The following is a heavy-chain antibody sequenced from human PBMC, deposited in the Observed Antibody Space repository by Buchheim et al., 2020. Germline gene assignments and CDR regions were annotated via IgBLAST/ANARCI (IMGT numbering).Heavy chain of an antibody. Sequence: QVQLQESGPGLVKPSETLSLTCTVSGDSNSTYYWSWIRQSPGKGLEWIGYIYYRGSTNYNPSLKSRATISLDTSKNQLSLKLRSVTAADTAVYYCARDVGRYLDSSGYYDYWGQGTL. D-gene: IGHD3-22*01. CDR1: GDSNSTYY. CDR2: IYYRGST. CDR3: ARDVGRYLDSSGYYDY. V-gene: IGHV4-59*01. J-gene: IGHJ4*02.